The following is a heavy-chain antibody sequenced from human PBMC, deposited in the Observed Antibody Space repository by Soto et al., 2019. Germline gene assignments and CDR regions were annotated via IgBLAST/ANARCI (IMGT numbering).Heavy chain of an antibody. D-gene: IGHD3-22*01. CDR3: ARVFYYDSSGYPRPSYYFDY. V-gene: IGHV3-48*02. CDR1: ECTFSSYG. J-gene: IGHJ4*02. Sequence: GGSLRLSCAAAECTFSSYGMNWVRQAPGKGLEWVSYISSSSSTIYYADSVKGRFTISRDNAKNSLYLQMNSLREEDTAVYYCARVFYYDSSGYPRPSYYFDYWGQGTLVPVSS. CDR2: ISSSSSTI.